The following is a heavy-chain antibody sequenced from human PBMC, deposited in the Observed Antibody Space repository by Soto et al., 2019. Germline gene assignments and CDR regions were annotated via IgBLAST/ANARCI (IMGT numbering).Heavy chain of an antibody. V-gene: IGHV3-11*01. CDR1: GFTFSDYY. J-gene: IGHJ4*02. Sequence: GGSLRLSCAASGFTFSDYYMSWIRQAPGKGLELVSYISSSGSTIYYADSVKGRFTISRDNAKNSLYLQMNSLRAEDTAVYYCARDQKDGMIDYWGQGTLVTVSS. D-gene: IGHD1-20*01. CDR2: ISSSGSTI. CDR3: ARDQKDGMIDY.